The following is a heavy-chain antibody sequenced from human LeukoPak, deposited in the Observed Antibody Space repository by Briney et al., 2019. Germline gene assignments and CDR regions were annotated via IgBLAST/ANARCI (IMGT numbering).Heavy chain of an antibody. V-gene: IGHV4-31*03. D-gene: IGHD3-22*01. J-gene: IGHJ3*02. Sequence: SETLSLTCTVSGGSISSGGYYWSWIRQHPGKGLEWIGYIYYSGSTYCSPSLKGRVTISVDTSKSQSSLKLSSVTAAGTAVYYCASGISSGYAGNDAFDIWGQGTMVTVSS. CDR2: IYYSGST. CDR3: ASGISSGYAGNDAFDI. CDR1: GGSISSGGYY.